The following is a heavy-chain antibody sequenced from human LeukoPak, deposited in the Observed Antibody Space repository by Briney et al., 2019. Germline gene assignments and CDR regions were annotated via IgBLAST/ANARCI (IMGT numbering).Heavy chain of an antibody. V-gene: IGHV4-59*01. CDR3: ARGRYSDI. D-gene: IGHD5-18*01. J-gene: IGHJ3*02. Sequence: PSETLSLTCTVSGGSISSYYWSWIRQPPGKGLEWIGYIYYSGSTNYNPSLKSRVTISVDTSKNQFSLKLSSVTAADTAVYYCARGRYSDIWGQGTMVTVSS. CDR1: GGSISSYY. CDR2: IYYSGST.